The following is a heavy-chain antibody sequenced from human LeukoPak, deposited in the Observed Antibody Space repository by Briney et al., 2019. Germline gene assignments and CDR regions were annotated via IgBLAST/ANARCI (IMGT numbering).Heavy chain of an antibody. CDR1: GGSISSGSYY. CDR3: ARGRRSARGGYFDY. Sequence: SGTLSLTCTVSGGSISSGSYYWSWIRQPPGKGLEWIGEINHSGSTNYNPSLKSRVTISVDTSKNQFSLKLSSVTAADTAVYYCARGRRSARGGYFDYWGQGTLVTVSS. J-gene: IGHJ4*02. CDR2: INHSGST. D-gene: IGHD3-10*01. V-gene: IGHV4-39*07.